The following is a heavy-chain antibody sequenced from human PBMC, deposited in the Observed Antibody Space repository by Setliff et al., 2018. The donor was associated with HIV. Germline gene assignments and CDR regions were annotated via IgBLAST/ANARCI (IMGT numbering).Heavy chain of an antibody. V-gene: IGHV4-4*09. D-gene: IGHD3-3*01. CDR1: GDSISNYY. J-gene: IGHJ4*02. CDR3: ARHANYDFWSGYWGYYFDY. Sequence: PSETLSLTCTVSGDSISNYYWSWVRQPPGKGLEWIGYIYTTGSTNYNPSLKSRVTMSVDTSKNQFSLRLTSVTAADTAVYFCARHANYDFWSGYWGYYFDYWGQGTLVTVSS. CDR2: IYTTGST.